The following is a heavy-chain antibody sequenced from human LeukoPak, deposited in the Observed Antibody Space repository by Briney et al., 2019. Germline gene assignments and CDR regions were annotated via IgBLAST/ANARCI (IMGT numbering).Heavy chain of an antibody. CDR3: ARDIRGAIYPPHSDY. Sequence: GGSLRLSCAASGFTFSSYSMNWVRQAPGKGLEWVSYISSSSSTIYYVDSVKGRFTISRDNAKNSLYLQMNSLRAEDTAVYYCARDIRGAIYPPHSDYWGQGTLVTVSS. V-gene: IGHV3-48*04. D-gene: IGHD3-3*01. CDR1: GFTFSSYS. CDR2: ISSSSSTI. J-gene: IGHJ4*02.